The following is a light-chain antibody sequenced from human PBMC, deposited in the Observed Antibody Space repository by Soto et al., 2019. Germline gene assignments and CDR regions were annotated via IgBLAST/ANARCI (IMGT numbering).Light chain of an antibody. Sequence: EIVLTQSPGTLSLSPGEGASLSCKASQSVYNNYLAWYQHKPGRSPRLLIYGASTRAAGIPDRFSGSGSGTDFTLTITRLYPEDFAIYYCQQYGSSVYTFGKGTK. CDR3: QQYGSSVYT. CDR1: QSVYNNY. CDR2: GAS. J-gene: IGKJ2*01. V-gene: IGKV3-20*01.